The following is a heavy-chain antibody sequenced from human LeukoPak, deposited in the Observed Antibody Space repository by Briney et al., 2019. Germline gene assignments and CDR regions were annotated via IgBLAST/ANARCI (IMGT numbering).Heavy chain of an antibody. CDR2: INTDGRIT. Sequence: VGSLVLSCVASGFSFRNYAIHWVRQAPGKGLEYVSVINTDGRITYYADSVKGRFTISRDNSKNTVYLQMGSLRGEDMAVYYCTRDGGSFCDFDYWGQGAMVTVSS. CDR3: TRDGGSFCDFDY. V-gene: IGHV3-64*02. D-gene: IGHD1-26*01. CDR1: GFSFRNYA. J-gene: IGHJ4*02.